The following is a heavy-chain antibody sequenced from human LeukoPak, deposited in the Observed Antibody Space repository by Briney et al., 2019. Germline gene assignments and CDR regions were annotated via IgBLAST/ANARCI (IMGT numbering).Heavy chain of an antibody. CDR3: AKDRTVGATSRPTAIDY. Sequence: PGGSLRLSCAASGFTFSSYAMSWVRQAPGKGLEWVSAISGSGGSTYYADSAKGRFTISRDNSKNTLYLQMNSLRAEDTAVYYCAKDRTVGATSRPTAIDYWGQGTLVTVSS. J-gene: IGHJ4*02. CDR1: GFTFSSYA. D-gene: IGHD1-26*01. CDR2: ISGSGGST. V-gene: IGHV3-23*01.